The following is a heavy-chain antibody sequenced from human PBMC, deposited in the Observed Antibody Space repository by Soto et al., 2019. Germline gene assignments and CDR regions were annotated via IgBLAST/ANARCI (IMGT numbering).Heavy chain of an antibody. CDR1: GFSLRTYG. J-gene: IGHJ5*02. V-gene: IGHV3-33*01. D-gene: IGHD6-19*01. Sequence: QVQLVESGGGVVQSGGSLTLSCAASGFSLRTYGMQWLRRAPGKGLEWVAFIWYDGTKKFYANSVKGRSTISKDNSNNILYLQMRGLRAEDTAVYYCAREVVTAVAGSVNWFDPWGQGTLVTVSS. CDR3: AREVVTAVAGSVNWFDP. CDR2: IWYDGTKK.